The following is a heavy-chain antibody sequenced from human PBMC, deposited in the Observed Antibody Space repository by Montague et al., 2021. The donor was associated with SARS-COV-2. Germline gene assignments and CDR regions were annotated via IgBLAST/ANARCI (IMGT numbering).Heavy chain of an antibody. V-gene: IGHV3-23*01. J-gene: IGHJ4*02. CDR1: GFPSSRHA. D-gene: IGHD3-10*01. CDR2: ISISGDRT. Sequence: SLRLSCAASGFPSSRHAMTWVRQVPGKGLEWISAISISGDRTYYADSVKGRFTISRDNSKNTLFLQMNSLRGEDTAIYYCANEIRPNDYWGRGTLVTVSS. CDR3: ANEIRPNDY.